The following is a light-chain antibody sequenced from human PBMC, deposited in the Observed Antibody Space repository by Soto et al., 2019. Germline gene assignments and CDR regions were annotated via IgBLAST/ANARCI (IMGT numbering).Light chain of an antibody. V-gene: IGKV3-11*01. J-gene: IGKJ5*01. CDR3: QQRSNWPPIT. Sequence: ETRFSQSPSTVSLSPGERATLHCGASQSVSSYLAWYQQKPGQAPRLLIYDASNRATGIPARFSGSGSGTDFTLTISSLEPEDFAVYYCQQRSNWPPITLGQGTLLAI. CDR2: DAS. CDR1: QSVSSY.